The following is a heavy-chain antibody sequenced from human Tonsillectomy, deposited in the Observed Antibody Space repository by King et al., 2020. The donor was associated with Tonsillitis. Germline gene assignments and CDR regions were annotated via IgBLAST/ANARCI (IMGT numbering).Heavy chain of an antibody. Sequence: VQLVESGGGLVQPGGSLRLSCAASGFTFSSYWMSWVRQAPGKGLEWVANINQGGSDKYYVDSVKGRITISRDNAKNSLFLQLNSLSVEDTAVYYCARAPPTVGGATDFDFWGQGTLVTVSS. J-gene: IGHJ4*02. D-gene: IGHD1-26*01. CDR3: ARAPPTVGGATDFDF. V-gene: IGHV3-7*03. CDR2: INQGGSDK. CDR1: GFTFSSYW.